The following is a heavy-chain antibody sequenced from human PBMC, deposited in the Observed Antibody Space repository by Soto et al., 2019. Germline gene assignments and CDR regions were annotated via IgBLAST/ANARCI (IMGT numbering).Heavy chain of an antibody. D-gene: IGHD3-16*02. J-gene: IGHJ4*02. CDR2: INGNVGST. CDR3: ARGDKLSLYPQFDY. Sequence: ASVEVSCKAIWYNFTSHYMHWVRQAPEQGFERMGSINGNVGSTNYAQKFQGWVTMTNDTTISTAYMELSRLRSDDTAVYYCARGDKLSLYPQFDYWGQGTLVTVSS. CDR1: WYNFTSHY. V-gene: IGHV1-2*04.